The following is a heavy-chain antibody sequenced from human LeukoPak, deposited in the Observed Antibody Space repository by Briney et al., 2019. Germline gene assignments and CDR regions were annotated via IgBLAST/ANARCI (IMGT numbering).Heavy chain of an antibody. D-gene: IGHD6-19*01. V-gene: IGHV3-7*05. CDR3: ARGGAYSSGWPGTFDI. J-gene: IGHJ3*02. CDR2: IKEDGSEK. CDR1: GFTFSNYW. Sequence: GGSLRLSCAISGFTFSNYWMSWVRQAPGRGLEWVANIKEDGSEKNYVDSVKGRFTISRDNAKNSLYLQMNSLRAGDTAVYYCARGGAYSSGWPGTFDIWGQGTMVTVSS.